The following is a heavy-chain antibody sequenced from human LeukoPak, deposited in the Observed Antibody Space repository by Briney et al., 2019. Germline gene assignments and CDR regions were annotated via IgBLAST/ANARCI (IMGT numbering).Heavy chain of an antibody. J-gene: IGHJ5*02. CDR3: ARDYYYGSGSYTNWFDP. V-gene: IGHV1-18*01. CDR2: ISAYNGNT. CDR1: GYTFTSYG. D-gene: IGHD3-10*01. Sequence: ASVKVSCKASGYTFTSYGISWVRQAPGQGLEWMGWISAYNGNTNYAQKLQGRVIMTTDTSTSTAYMELRSLRSDDTAVYYCARDYYYGSGSYTNWFDPWGQGTLVTVSS.